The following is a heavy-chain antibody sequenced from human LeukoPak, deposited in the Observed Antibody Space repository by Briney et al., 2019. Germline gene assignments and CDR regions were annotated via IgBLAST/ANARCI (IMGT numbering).Heavy chain of an antibody. D-gene: IGHD3-22*01. CDR3: ARDGSGYWFDY. Sequence: PGRSLRLSCAASGFTFRRYTMHWVCQAPGKGLEWVAVISYDGRNENYADSVSGRFTISRDNSKNTLYLQMNSLRAEDTAVYYCARDGSGYWFDYWGQGTLATVSS. J-gene: IGHJ4*02. CDR2: ISYDGRNE. V-gene: IGHV3-30*01. CDR1: GFTFRRYT.